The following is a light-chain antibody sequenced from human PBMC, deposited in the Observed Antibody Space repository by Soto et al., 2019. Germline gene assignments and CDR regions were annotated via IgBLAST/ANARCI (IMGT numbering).Light chain of an antibody. J-gene: IGLJ1*01. Sequence: QSVLTQPPSASGSPGQSVTISCTGTSSDVGGYNYVSWYQQHPGKAPKLMIYEVSNRPSGVPDRFSGSKSDNTASLTVSGLRAEDEADYYCCSYVGRNTYVFGTGTKLTVL. V-gene: IGLV2-8*01. CDR2: EVS. CDR1: SSDVGGYNY. CDR3: CSYVGRNTYV.